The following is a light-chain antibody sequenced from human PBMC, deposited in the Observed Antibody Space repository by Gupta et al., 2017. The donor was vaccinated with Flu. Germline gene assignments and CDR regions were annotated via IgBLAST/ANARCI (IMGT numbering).Light chain of an antibody. CDR2: WAS. CDR1: QSVLHSSNNKNY. J-gene: IGKJ3*01. Sequence: DIVMTQSPDSLAVSLGERATINCKSSQSVLHSSNNKNYLAWYQQKPGQPPKLLIYWASTRESGVPDRFSGSGSGTDFTLTISSLQAEDVAVYYCQQHYNIPFTFGPGTKVDIK. CDR3: QQHYNIPFT. V-gene: IGKV4-1*01.